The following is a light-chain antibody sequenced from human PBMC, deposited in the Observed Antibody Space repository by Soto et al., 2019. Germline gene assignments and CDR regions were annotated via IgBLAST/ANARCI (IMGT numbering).Light chain of an antibody. CDR3: QQYNNWPPDRT. V-gene: IGKV3-15*01. Sequence: EIVMTQSPATLSVSPGERATLSCRASQSVGSNLAWYQQKPGQAPRLLIYGASTRATGIPARFSGSGSGTEFTTTSSSLQSEDFVIYFCQQYNNWPPDRTFGQGTKVEIK. J-gene: IGKJ1*01. CDR2: GAS. CDR1: QSVGSN.